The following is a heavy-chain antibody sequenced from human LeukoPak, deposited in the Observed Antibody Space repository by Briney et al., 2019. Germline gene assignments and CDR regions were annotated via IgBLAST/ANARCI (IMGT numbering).Heavy chain of an antibody. CDR2: INPSGGST. Sequence: GASVKVSCKASGYTFTSYYMHWVRQAPGQGLEWMGIINPSGGSTSYAQTFQGRVTMTRDTSISTAYMELSRLRSDDTAVYYCARSHYYDSSGYYTEIGYWGQGTLVTVSS. CDR3: ARSHYYDSSGYYTEIGY. V-gene: IGHV1-46*01. D-gene: IGHD3-22*01. J-gene: IGHJ4*02. CDR1: GYTFTSYY.